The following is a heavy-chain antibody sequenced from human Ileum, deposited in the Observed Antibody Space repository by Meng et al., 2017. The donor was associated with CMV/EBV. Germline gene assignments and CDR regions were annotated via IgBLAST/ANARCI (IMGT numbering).Heavy chain of an antibody. CDR1: GGSLTSYS. D-gene: IGHD3-10*01. CDR3: ARAAARGVPVDL. V-gene: IGHV4-4*07. Sequence: QFRLRGPGPRRLQPSATLSLTCTVTGGSLTSYSRTWIRQPAGKGLEWIGRIHPTGTTDDNPSLRSRVSMSLDKSKNQFSLKLTSVTAADTAVYYCARAAARGVPVDLWGQGTLVTVSS. CDR2: IHPTGTT. J-gene: IGHJ5*02.